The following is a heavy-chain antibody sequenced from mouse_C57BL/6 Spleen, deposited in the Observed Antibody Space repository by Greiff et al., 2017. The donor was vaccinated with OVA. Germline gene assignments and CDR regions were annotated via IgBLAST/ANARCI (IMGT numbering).Heavy chain of an antibody. J-gene: IGHJ3*01. CDR1: GYTFTSYW. D-gene: IGHD2-3*01. Sequence: QVQLQQPGAELVMPGASVKLSCKASGYTFTSYWMHWVKQRPGQGLEWIGEIDPSDSYTNYNQKFKGKSTLTVDKSSSTAYMQLSSLTSEDSAVYYCARSGDGYYAWFADWGQGTLVTVSA. CDR3: ARSGDGYYAWFAD. CDR2: IDPSDSYT. V-gene: IGHV1-69*01.